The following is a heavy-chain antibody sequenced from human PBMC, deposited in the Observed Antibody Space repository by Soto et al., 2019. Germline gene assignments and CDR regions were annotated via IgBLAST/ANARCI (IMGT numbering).Heavy chain of an antibody. CDR1: GFTFSSYA. V-gene: IGHV3-23*01. Sequence: EVQLLESGGGLVQPGGSLRLSCAASGFTFSSYAMSWVRQAPGKGLEWVSGISGSADSAYYADSVKGRFTVSRDNPKNTLYLQLNSLRAEDTAVYYCGKDYDVPYYYGMDVWGQGTTVTVS. CDR3: GKDYDVPYYYGMDV. CDR2: ISGSADSA. J-gene: IGHJ6*02. D-gene: IGHD3-16*01.